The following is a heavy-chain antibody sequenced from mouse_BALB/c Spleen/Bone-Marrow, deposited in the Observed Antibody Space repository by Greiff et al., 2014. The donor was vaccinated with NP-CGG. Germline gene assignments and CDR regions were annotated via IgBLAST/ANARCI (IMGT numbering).Heavy chain of an antibody. Sequence: EVQLVESGGGLAKPGGSLQLSCAASGFTFSTYAMSWVRQTPGKRLEWVATICRSGGYTYYPDSVKGRFTISRDNAKNTLYLQMSSLRSEDTAVFYCSRLRMIAAYFDVWGQGTTVTVSS. CDR2: ICRSGGYT. V-gene: IGHV5-9-3*01. CDR1: GFTFSTYA. D-gene: IGHD2-4*01. CDR3: SRLRMIAAYFDV. J-gene: IGHJ1*01.